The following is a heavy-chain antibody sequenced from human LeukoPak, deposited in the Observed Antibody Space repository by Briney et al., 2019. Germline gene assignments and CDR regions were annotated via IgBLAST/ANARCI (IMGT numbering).Heavy chain of an antibody. CDR2: VNQDGSGK. D-gene: IGHD2-21*02. J-gene: IGHJ6*03. CDR3: AREGIVVVTAGQGVDYYYMDV. CDR1: GFTFSSAW. Sequence: GGSLRLSCAASGFTFSSAWMSWVRQAPGKGLEWVANVNQDGSGKYYVDSVKGRFTISRDNAKNSLYLQMNSLRAEDTAVYYCAREGIVVVTAGQGVDYYYMDVWGKGTTVTVSS. V-gene: IGHV3-7*01.